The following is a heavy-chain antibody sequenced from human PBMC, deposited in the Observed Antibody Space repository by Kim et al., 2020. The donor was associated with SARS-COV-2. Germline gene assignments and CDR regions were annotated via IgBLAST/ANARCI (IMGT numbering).Heavy chain of an antibody. V-gene: IGHV4-39*07. Sequence: PSLQSRVTISVDTSKSQFSLKLSSVTAADTAVYYCASWGKAYCGGDCYYYWGQGTLVTVSS. J-gene: IGHJ4*02. CDR3: ASWGKAYCGGDCYYY. D-gene: IGHD2-21*02.